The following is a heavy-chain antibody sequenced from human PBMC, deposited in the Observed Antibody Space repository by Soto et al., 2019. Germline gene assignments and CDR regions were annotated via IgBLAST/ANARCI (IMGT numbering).Heavy chain of an antibody. CDR1: GITLSDSA. J-gene: IGHJ3*02. CDR3: AKDVIAVAGPDAFDI. Sequence: HPGGSLRLSCAASGITLSDSAMTWVRQAPGKGLEWISSLTGDAKTTYYADSVKGRFTVSRDNSKNTLYLQMDSLRAEDTAIYYCAKDVIAVAGPDAFDIWGQGTMVTVSS. CDR2: LTGDAKTT. V-gene: IGHV3-23*01. D-gene: IGHD6-19*01.